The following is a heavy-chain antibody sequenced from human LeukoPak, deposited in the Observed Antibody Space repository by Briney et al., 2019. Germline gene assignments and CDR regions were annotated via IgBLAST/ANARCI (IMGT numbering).Heavy chain of an antibody. CDR1: GFTFSSYS. V-gene: IGHV3-21*01. D-gene: IGHD3-22*01. CDR3: ARDLGITMIVGAFDY. Sequence: GGSLRLSCAASGFTFSSYSMNWVRQAPGKGLEWVSSISSSSSYIYYADSVKGRFTISRDNAKNSLYLQMNSLRAEDTAVYYCARDLGITMIVGAFDYWGQGTLVTVSS. CDR2: ISSSSSYI. J-gene: IGHJ4*02.